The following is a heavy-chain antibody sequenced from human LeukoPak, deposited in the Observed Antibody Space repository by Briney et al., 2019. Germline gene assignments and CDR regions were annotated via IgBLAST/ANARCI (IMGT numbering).Heavy chain of an antibody. V-gene: IGHV3-21*04. CDR1: GFTFSSYS. CDR3: ANLWGTSFDAFDI. Sequence: GGSLRLSCAASGFTFSSYSMNWVRQAPGKGLEWVSSISSSSSYIYYADSVKGRFTISRDNAKNSLYLQMNSLRAEDTALYYCANLWGTSFDAFDIWGQGTMVTVSS. CDR2: ISSSSSYI. J-gene: IGHJ3*02. D-gene: IGHD3-16*01.